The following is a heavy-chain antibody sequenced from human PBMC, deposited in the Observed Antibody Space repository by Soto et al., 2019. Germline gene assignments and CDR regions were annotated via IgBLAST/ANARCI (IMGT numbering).Heavy chain of an antibody. CDR1: GGSISSYY. CDR3: ARSNYPFWCFDY. CDR2: IYYSGST. V-gene: IGHV4-59*01. Sequence: SETLSLTCTVSGGSISSYYWSWIRQPPGKGLEWIGYIYYSGSTNYNPSLKSRVTTSVDTSKNQFSLKLSSVTAADTAVYYCARSNYPFWCFDYWGQGTLVTVS. J-gene: IGHJ4*02. D-gene: IGHD4-4*01.